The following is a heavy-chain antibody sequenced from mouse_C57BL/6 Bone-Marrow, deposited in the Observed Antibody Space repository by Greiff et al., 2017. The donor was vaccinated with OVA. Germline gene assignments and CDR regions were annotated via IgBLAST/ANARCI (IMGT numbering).Heavy chain of an antibody. CDR1: GYTFTSYW. Sequence: QVQLQQPGAELVRPGSSVKLSCKASGYTFTSYWMHWVKQRPIQGLEWIGNIDPSDSDTHYNQKFKDKATLTVDKSSSTAYMQLSSLTSEDSAVYYCAREGWLLSWYFDVWGTGTTVTVSS. J-gene: IGHJ1*03. CDR2: IDPSDSDT. D-gene: IGHD2-3*01. CDR3: AREGWLLSWYFDV. V-gene: IGHV1-52*01.